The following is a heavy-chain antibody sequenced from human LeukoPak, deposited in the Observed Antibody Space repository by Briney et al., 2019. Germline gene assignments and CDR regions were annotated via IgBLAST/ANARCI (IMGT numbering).Heavy chain of an antibody. J-gene: IGHJ3*02. Sequence: AASVKVYCKASGYTFTGYYMHWVRQATGQGLEWMGWINPNSGGTNYAQKFQGRVTMTRDTSISTAYMELSRLRSDDTAVYCATTLYSGSPTPHEGAFDIWGQGTMVTVSS. CDR2: INPNSGGT. D-gene: IGHD1-26*01. CDR1: GYTFTGYY. CDR3: ATTLYSGSPTPHEGAFDI. V-gene: IGHV1-2*02.